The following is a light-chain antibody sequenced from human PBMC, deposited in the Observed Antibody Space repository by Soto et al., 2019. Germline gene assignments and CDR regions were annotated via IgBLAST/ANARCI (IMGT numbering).Light chain of an antibody. CDR3: KSYAGSNTYV. Sequence: QSALTQPASVSGSPGQSITISCTGTNSDVGAYKYVSWYQQYPGKAPKIIIYEVTYRPSGVSARFSGSKSGNTASLTVSGLQAADEADYFCKSYAGSNTYVFGSGTKLTVL. J-gene: IGLJ1*01. V-gene: IGLV2-14*01. CDR1: NSDVGAYKY. CDR2: EVT.